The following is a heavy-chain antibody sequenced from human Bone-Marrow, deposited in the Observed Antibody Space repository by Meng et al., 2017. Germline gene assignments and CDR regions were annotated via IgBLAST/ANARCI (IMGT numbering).Heavy chain of an antibody. J-gene: IGHJ2*01. CDR2: INHSGST. CDR3: ARGRVTTVTTPNWYFDL. CDR1: GGTFSGYY. D-gene: IGHD4-17*01. V-gene: IGHV4-34*01. Sequence: VQLQQLGADLLKPSETLSLTCAVYGGTFSGYYWSWVRQPPGKGLEWIGEINHSGSTNYNPSLKSRVTISVDTSKNQFSLKLSSVTAADTAVYYCARGRVTTVTTPNWYFDLWGRGTLVTVSS.